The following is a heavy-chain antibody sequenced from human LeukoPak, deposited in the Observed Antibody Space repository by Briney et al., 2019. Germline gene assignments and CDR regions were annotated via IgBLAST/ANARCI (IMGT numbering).Heavy chain of an antibody. CDR1: GFTFSDYI. CDR3: ARDLDYYGSGSSIHWYYGMDV. J-gene: IGHJ6*02. Sequence: GGSLRLSCAASGFTFSDYIMHWVRQAPGKGLECVSVISGNGGNTYYANSVKGRFTISRDNSKNTLYLQMGSLRVEDMAVYYCARDLDYYGSGSSIHWYYGMDVWGQGSTVTVSS. D-gene: IGHD3-10*01. CDR2: ISGNGGNT. V-gene: IGHV3-64*01.